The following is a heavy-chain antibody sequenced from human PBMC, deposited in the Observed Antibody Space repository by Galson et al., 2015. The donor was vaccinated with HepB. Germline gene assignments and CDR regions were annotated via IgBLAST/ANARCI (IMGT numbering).Heavy chain of an antibody. CDR2: ISSSSTTT. V-gene: IGHV3-48*02. D-gene: IGHD1-26*01. CDR1: TFIFSTYS. Sequence: SLRLSCSASTFIFSTYSMDWVRQAPGKGLEWVSYISSSSTTTYYSESVKGRFTTYRDNSKNILYLQMNFLRDEDTAVYYCANLPSPRIVGQFFYFDYWGLGTQVTVSS. J-gene: IGHJ4*02. CDR3: ANLPSPRIVGQFFYFDY.